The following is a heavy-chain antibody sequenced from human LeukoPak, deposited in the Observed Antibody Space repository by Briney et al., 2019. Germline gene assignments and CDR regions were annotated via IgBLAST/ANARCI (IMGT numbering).Heavy chain of an antibody. CDR2: IYYSGNT. V-gene: IGHV4-59*01. CDR1: RGSISSYY. CDR3: ARSSCGGGSCGAFDI. Sequence: KPSETLSLTCTVSRGSISSYYWSWIRQPPGKGLEWIGYIYYSGNTNYNPSLKSRVTISVDTSKNQFSLRLSSVTAADTAVYYCARSSCGGGSCGAFDIWGQGTMVTVSS. J-gene: IGHJ3*02. D-gene: IGHD2-15*01.